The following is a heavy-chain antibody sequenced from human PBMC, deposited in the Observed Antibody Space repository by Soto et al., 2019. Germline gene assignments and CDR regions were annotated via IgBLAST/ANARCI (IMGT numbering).Heavy chain of an antibody. V-gene: IGHV1-2*02. J-gene: IGHJ6*02. D-gene: IGHD6-19*01. Sequence: XSVKVPFNASGYPFTGYYMHWVRQAPGQGLEWMGWINPNSGSTNYAQKFQGRVTMTRDTSISTAYMELSRLRSDDTAVYYCARDEAVAGSYYYYYGMDVWGQGTTVTVSS. CDR3: ARDEAVAGSYYYYYGMDV. CDR2: INPNSGST. CDR1: GYPFTGYY.